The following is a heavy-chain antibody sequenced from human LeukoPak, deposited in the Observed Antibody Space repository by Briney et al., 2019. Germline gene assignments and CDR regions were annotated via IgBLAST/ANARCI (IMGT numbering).Heavy chain of an antibody. CDR2: INPNSGGT. V-gene: IGHV1-2*02. D-gene: IGHD6-13*01. Sequence: ASVKVSCKASGYTFTGYYMHWVRQAPGQGLEWMGWINPNSGGTNYAQKFQGRVTMTRDTSISTAYMELSRLRSDDTAVYYCARERTAAAGKRYDYWGQGTLVTVSS. J-gene: IGHJ4*02. CDR1: GYTFTGYY. CDR3: ARERTAAAGKRYDY.